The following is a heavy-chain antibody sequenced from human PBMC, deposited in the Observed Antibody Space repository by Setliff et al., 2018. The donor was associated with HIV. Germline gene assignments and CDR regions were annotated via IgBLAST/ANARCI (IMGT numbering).Heavy chain of an antibody. CDR1: GFIFSSYA. D-gene: IGHD3-22*01. CDR2: ISSSGSFT. V-gene: IGHV3-21*05. Sequence: PGGSLRLSCAASGFIFSSYAMTWVRQAPGKGLEWVSYISSSGSFTNYADSVKGRFTISRDNAKNSLYLQMNSLRAEDAAVYYCAKLDYYDYSGSWARKVAIDFWGRGTMVTVSS. CDR3: AKLDYYDYSGSWARKVAIDF. J-gene: IGHJ3*01.